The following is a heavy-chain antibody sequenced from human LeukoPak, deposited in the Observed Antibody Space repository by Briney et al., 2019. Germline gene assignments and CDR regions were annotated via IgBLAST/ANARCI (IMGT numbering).Heavy chain of an antibody. J-gene: IGHJ4*02. CDR3: ARDRFDGDYTFDY. Sequence: SETLSLTCTVSGVSISSYYWSWIRQPPGKGLEWIGYIYYSGSTNYNPSLKSRVTISVDTSKNQFPLKLSSVTAADTAVYYCARDRFDGDYTFDYWGQGTLVTVSS. CDR1: GVSISSYY. V-gene: IGHV4-59*01. D-gene: IGHD4-17*01. CDR2: IYYSGST.